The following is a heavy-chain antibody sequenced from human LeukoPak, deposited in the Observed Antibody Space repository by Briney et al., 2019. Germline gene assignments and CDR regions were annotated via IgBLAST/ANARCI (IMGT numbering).Heavy chain of an antibody. V-gene: IGHV4-39*07. CDR3: ARECSGGSCYPAGFDY. J-gene: IGHJ4*02. Sequence: PGGSLRLSCAASGFTFSSYGMSWVRQAPGKGLEWIGGIYYSGSTYYNPSLKSRVTISVDTSKNQFSLKLSSVTAADTAVYYCARECSGGSCYPAGFDYWGQGTLVTVSS. CDR1: GFTFSSYG. D-gene: IGHD2-15*01. CDR2: IYYSGST.